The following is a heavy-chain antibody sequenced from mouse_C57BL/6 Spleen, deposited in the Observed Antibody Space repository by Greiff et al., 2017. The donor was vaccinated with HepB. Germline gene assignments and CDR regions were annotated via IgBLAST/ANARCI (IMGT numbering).Heavy chain of an antibody. J-gene: IGHJ2*01. V-gene: IGHV1-53*01. D-gene: IGHD1-2*01. CDR3: ARHLPLRPVALYFDY. CDR2: INPSNGGT. Sequence: QVQLQQSGTELVKPGASVKLSCKASGYTFTSYWMHWVKQRPGQGLEWIGNINPSNGGTNYNEKFKSKATLTVDKSSSTAYMQLSSLTSEDSAVYYCARHLPLRPVALYFDYWGQGTTLTVSS. CDR1: GYTFTSYW.